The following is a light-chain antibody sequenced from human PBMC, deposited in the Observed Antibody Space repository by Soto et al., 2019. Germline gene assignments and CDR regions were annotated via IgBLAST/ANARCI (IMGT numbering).Light chain of an antibody. J-gene: IGKJ5*01. CDR3: QQLYTLPFT. CDR2: EAS. CDR1: HGISTF. Sequence: DIQLTQSPSLLSASIGDRVTITCRASHGISTFLAWYQQKPGKAPKLLIYEASTLQSGVPSRFSGSGSGTEFTLTISGLLPEDFAAYHCQQLYTLPFTFGQGTRLEIK. V-gene: IGKV1-9*01.